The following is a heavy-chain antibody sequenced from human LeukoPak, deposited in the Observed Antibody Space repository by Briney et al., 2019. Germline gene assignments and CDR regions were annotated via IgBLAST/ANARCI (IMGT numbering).Heavy chain of an antibody. CDR1: GFIFRSFG. Sequence: PGGSLRLSCAASGFIFRSFGMHWVRQAPGKGLEWVAAISHDGDNKQYAYSVKGRFTISRDNYNNTLYLLLNSLRSEDTALYYCAKDEGSSGYYPLDYWGQGTLVTVSS. CDR2: ISHDGDNK. V-gene: IGHV3-30*18. J-gene: IGHJ4*02. D-gene: IGHD6-19*01. CDR3: AKDEGSSGYYPLDY.